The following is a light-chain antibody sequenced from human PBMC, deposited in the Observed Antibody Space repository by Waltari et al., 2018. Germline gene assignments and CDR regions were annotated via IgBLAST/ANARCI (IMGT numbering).Light chain of an antibody. CDR2: WAS. CDR1: QSVLYSSNNKNY. CDR3: QQYYSTPT. Sequence: DIVMTQSPDSLAVSLGGRAPINCKSSQSVLYSSNNKNYLAWYQQKPGQPPKLLIYWASTRESGVPDRFSGSGSGTDFTLTISSLQAEDVAVYYCQQYYSTPTFGPGTTVDIK. V-gene: IGKV4-1*01. J-gene: IGKJ3*01.